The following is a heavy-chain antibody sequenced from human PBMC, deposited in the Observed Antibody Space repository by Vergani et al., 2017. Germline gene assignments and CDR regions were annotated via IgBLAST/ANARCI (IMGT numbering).Heavy chain of an antibody. CDR1: GGTFSSYA. Sequence: QVQLVQSGAEVKKPGSSVKVSCKASGGTFSSYAISWVRQAPGQGLEWMGRIIPILGTANYAQKFQGRVTITADESTSTAYMELSSLRSEDTAVYYCARDKTTGTTGETDYWGQGTLVTVSS. J-gene: IGHJ4*02. V-gene: IGHV1-69*11. CDR2: IIPILGTA. CDR3: ARDKTTGTTGETDY. D-gene: IGHD1-1*01.